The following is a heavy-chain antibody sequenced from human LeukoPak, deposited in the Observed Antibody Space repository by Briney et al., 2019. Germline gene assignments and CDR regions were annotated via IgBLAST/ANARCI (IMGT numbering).Heavy chain of an antibody. CDR1: GFTFGSSP. Sequence: GGSLRLSCAASGFTFGSSPMNWVRQAPGKGLEWVSVISGSGGATFYGDSVQGRLTSSRDNSRDTLYLQMNSLTAEDTAVYYCGKYVQTSAGANDYWGQGTLVTVSS. D-gene: IGHD1-26*01. CDR2: ISGSGGAT. J-gene: IGHJ4*02. V-gene: IGHV3-23*01. CDR3: GKYVQTSAGANDY.